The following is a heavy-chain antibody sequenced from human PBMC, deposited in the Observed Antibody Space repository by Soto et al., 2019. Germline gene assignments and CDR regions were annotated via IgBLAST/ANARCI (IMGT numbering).Heavy chain of an antibody. CDR2: FDPEDGET. CDR1: GYTLTELS. D-gene: IGHD3-3*01. V-gene: IGHV1-24*01. CDR3: VLGHYEFGSGYKLENWFYP. Sequence: ASVKVSCKVSGYTLTELSMHWVRQAPGKGLEWMGGFDPEDGETIYAQKFQGRVTMTEDTSTDTAYMELSSLRSEDTAVYYCVLGHYEFGSGYKLENWFYPWGQGTLVTVSS. J-gene: IGHJ5*02.